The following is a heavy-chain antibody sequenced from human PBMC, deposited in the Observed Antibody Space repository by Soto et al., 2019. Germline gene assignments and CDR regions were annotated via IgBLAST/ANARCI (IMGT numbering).Heavy chain of an antibody. J-gene: IGHJ4*02. CDR3: ARGLITGSHYSGGWYYFDS. V-gene: IGHV4-34*01. D-gene: IGHD6-19*01. Sequence: QVQLQQSGAGLLKPSETLSLTCAVYGESFSGYIWTWIRQTPGKGLQWIGQINHSGSAYYNPSLTSRVTISVHPSTSQFSLELSSVTAADTAVYYCARGLITGSHYSGGWYYFDSWGQGTQVTVSS. CDR1: GESFSGYI. CDR2: INHSGSA.